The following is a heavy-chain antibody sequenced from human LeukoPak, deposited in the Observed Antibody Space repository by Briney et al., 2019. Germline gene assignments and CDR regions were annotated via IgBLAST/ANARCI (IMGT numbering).Heavy chain of an antibody. D-gene: IGHD2-2*01. CDR1: GYSFTSYW. Sequence: GEYLKISCKGSGYSFTSYWIGWVRQMPGKGLEWMGIIYPGDSDTRYSPSFQGQVTISADKSISTAYLQWSSLKASDTAMYYCARLGDIVVVPASAPEGYYYYGMDVWGQGTTVTVSS. CDR3: ARLGDIVVVPASAPEGYYYYGMDV. V-gene: IGHV5-51*01. CDR2: IYPGDSDT. J-gene: IGHJ6*02.